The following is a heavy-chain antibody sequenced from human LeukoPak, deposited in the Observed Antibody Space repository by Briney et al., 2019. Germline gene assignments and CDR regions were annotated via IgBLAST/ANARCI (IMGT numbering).Heavy chain of an antibody. CDR2: IIPIFGTR. J-gene: IGHJ4*02. D-gene: IGHD4-23*01. CDR3: ARGGGNSYFDY. Sequence: GASVKVSCKASGGTFNIHSINWVRQVPGQGLEWLGGIIPIFGTRNYAQRFQARVTITADKSTSTAYMELSSLRSEDTAVYYCARGGGNSYFDYWGQGTLVTVSS. V-gene: IGHV1-69*06. CDR1: GGTFNIHS.